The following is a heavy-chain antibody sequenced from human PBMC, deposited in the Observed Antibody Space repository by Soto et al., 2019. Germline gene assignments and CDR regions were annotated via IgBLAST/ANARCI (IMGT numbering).Heavy chain of an antibody. J-gene: IGHJ6*02. CDR3: ARARYCASPSCYKHYYYGMDT. V-gene: IGHV1-18*04. CDR2: ISTYNSRT. D-gene: IGHD2-2*02. Sequence: QAQLVQSGAEVKKPGASVKISCEASGYTFTSHGISWVRQAPGQGLEWLGWISTYNSRTHYAQKVQGRVTMTTDTSTSTAYLDLRSLTCDDTAVYYCARARYCASPSCYKHYYYGMDTWGQGTTVTVSS. CDR1: GYTFTSHG.